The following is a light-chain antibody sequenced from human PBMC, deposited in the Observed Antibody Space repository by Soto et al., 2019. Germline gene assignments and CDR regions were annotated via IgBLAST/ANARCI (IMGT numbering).Light chain of an antibody. J-gene: IGLJ3*02. Sequence: QSVLTQPPSASGTPGQRVTISCSGSRSNIGNNAVTWYQQFPGTAPKLLIYNNNQRPSGVPDRFSGSKSGTSASLAISGLQSEDEDDYYCATWDDSLNARVVFGGGTKLTVL. CDR2: NNN. V-gene: IGLV1-44*01. CDR3: ATWDDSLNARVV. CDR1: RSNIGNNA.